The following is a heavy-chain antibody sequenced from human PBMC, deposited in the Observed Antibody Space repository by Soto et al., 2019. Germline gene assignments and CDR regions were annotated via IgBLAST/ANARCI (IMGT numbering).Heavy chain of an antibody. Sequence: GGSLRLSCSASGFTFSNYAVHWVRQAPGKGLEYVSGISSNGDTTYYADSVKGRFTISRDNFENTLFLQMSSLRAEDTAVYYWGKERISGWYDFDDWGKGTLVTVAS. CDR1: GFTFSNYA. J-gene: IGHJ4*02. D-gene: IGHD6-19*01. V-gene: IGHV3-64D*08. CDR2: ISSNGDTT. CDR3: GKERISGWYDFDD.